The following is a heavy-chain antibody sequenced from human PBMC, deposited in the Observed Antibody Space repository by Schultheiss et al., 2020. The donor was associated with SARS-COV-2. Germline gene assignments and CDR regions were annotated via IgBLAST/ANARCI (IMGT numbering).Heavy chain of an antibody. J-gene: IGHJ4*02. CDR2: ISGSGGST. V-gene: IGHV3-23*01. CDR3: AKTLRAGSYNYVYGDFDY. Sequence: GGSLRLSFAASGFTFDDYGMSWVRQAPGKGLEWVSVISGSGGSTYYADSVKGRFTISRDNSKNTLYLQMNSLRAEDTAVYYCAKTLRAGSYNYVYGDFDYWGQGTLVTVSS. D-gene: IGHD5-18*01. CDR1: GFTFDDYG.